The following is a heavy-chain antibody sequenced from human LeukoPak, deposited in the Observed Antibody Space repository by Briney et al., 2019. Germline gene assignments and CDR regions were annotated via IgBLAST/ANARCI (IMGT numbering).Heavy chain of an antibody. CDR1: GFTFDDYA. D-gene: IGHD6-13*01. CDR2: ISWNSGSI. J-gene: IGHJ6*02. CDR3: AKVYAAAGSYYYYGMDV. Sequence: GGSLRLSCAASGFTFDDYAMHWVRHAPGKGLEWVSGISWNSGSIGYADSVKGRFTISRDNAKNSLYLQMNSLRAEDTALYYCAKVYAAAGSYYYYGMDVWGQGTTVTGSS. V-gene: IGHV3-9*01.